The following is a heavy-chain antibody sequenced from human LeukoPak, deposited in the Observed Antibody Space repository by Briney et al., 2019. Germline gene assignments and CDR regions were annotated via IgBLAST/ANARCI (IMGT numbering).Heavy chain of an antibody. CDR2: ISGSGGST. CDR1: GFTFSSYA. CDR3: AKEIGAAVYFDY. J-gene: IGHJ4*02. Sequence: GGSLRLSCAASGFTFSSYAMSWVRQAPGKGLEWVSAISGSGGSTNYADSVRGRFTISRDNSKNTAYLQMNSLRVEDTAVYYCAKEIGAAVYFDYWSQGTLVTVSS. D-gene: IGHD6-25*01. V-gene: IGHV3-23*01.